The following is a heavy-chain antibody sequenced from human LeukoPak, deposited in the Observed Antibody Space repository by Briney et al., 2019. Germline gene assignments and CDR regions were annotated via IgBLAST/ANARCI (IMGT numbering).Heavy chain of an antibody. V-gene: IGHV4-4*07. CDR1: GGSISSYY. Sequence: SETLSLTCTVSGGSISSYYWSWIRQPAGKGLEWIGRIYTSGSTNYNPSLKSRVTMSVDTSKNQFSLKLSSGTAADTAVYYCARSLYYTEWYFDLWGRGTLVTVSS. J-gene: IGHJ2*01. CDR3: ARSLYYTEWYFDL. D-gene: IGHD3-10*01. CDR2: IYTSGST.